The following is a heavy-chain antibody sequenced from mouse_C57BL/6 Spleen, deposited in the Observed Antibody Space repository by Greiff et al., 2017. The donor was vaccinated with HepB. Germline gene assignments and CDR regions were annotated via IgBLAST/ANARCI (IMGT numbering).Heavy chain of an antibody. D-gene: IGHD1-1*01. Sequence: QVQLKQSGAELARPGASVKLSCKASGYTFTSYGISWVKQRTGQGLEWIGEIYPRSGNTYYNEKFKGKATLTADKSSSTAYMELRSLTSEDSAVYFCARSGGTTVVAHFDYWGQGTTLTVSS. CDR1: GYTFTSYG. V-gene: IGHV1-81*01. J-gene: IGHJ2*01. CDR2: IYPRSGNT. CDR3: ARSGGTTVVAHFDY.